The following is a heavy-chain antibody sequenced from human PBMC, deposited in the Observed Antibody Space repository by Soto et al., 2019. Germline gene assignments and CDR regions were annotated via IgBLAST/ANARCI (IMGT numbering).Heavy chain of an antibody. J-gene: IGHJ4*02. CDR1: GGSINTFY. V-gene: IGHV4-4*07. CDR2: IFSSGST. D-gene: IGHD5-12*01. CDR3: AREGSYSAYNFAHGIQLWSFDF. Sequence: WETLSLTCTVSGGSINTFYWSWVRQPAGKGLEWIGRIFSSGSTSFNPSLESRVAMPVDTSKNHFSLNLSSVTAADIAVYYCAREGSYSAYNFAHGIQLWSFDFWGQGALVTVSS.